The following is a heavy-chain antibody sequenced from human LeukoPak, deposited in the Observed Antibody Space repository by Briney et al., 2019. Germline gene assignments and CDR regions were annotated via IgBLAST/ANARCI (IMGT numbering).Heavy chain of an antibody. J-gene: IGHJ6*02. V-gene: IGHV3-23*01. CDR3: AKSLYSSGWYYYGMDV. Sequence: PGGSLRPSCAASGFTFSGYAMSWVRQAPGKGLEWVSAISGSGGSTYYADSVKGRFTISRDNSKNTLYLQMNSLRAEDTAVYYCAKSLYSSGWYYYGMDVWGQGTTVTVSS. CDR2: ISGSGGST. D-gene: IGHD6-19*01. CDR1: GFTFSGYA.